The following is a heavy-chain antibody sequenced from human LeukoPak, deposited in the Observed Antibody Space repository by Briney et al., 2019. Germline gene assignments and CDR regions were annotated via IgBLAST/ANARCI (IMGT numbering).Heavy chain of an antibody. CDR1: GASISITTYY. J-gene: IGHJ4*02. V-gene: IGHV4-39*07. Sequence: SETLSLTCTVSGASISITTYYWGWIRQPPGKGLEWIGSIFSSGSTYYNPSLKSRVTISVDTSKNQFSLKLSSVTAADTAVYYCARVGAVGRWLQLVYFDYWGQGTLVTVSS. CDR3: ARVGAVGRWLQLVYFDY. D-gene: IGHD5-24*01. CDR2: IFSSGST.